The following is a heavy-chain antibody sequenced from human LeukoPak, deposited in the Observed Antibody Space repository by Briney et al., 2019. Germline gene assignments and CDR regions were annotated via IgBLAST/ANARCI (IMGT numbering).Heavy chain of an antibody. Sequence: GGSLRLSCAASGFTITAYAMSWVRQSPGRGLEWVSGIGITSEYIHYADSVKGRFTISRDNSKNTVYLEMSSLRAEDAAVYYCAKDPNGDYVGAFDTWGQGTMVIVSS. J-gene: IGHJ3*02. V-gene: IGHV3-23*01. D-gene: IGHD4-17*01. CDR1: GFTITAYA. CDR2: IGITSEYI. CDR3: AKDPNGDYVGAFDT.